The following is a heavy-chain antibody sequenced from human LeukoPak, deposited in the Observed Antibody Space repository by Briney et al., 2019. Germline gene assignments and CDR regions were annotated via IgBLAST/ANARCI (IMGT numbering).Heavy chain of an antibody. J-gene: IGHJ4*02. V-gene: IGHV3-23*01. D-gene: IGHD4-17*01. Sequence: PGGSLRLSCAATGFIFSAYAMSWVRQAPGQGLEWISVIGTGGETHYAESVRGRFTISRSNFKNTLYLQMNSLRAEDTAVYYCANRVTVTTKYFDSWGQGTLVTVSS. CDR3: ANRVTVTTKYFDS. CDR1: GFIFSAYA. CDR2: IGTGGET.